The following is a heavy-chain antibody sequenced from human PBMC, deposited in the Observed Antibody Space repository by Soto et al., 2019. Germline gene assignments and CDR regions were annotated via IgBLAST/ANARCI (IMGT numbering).Heavy chain of an antibody. D-gene: IGHD2-2*01. V-gene: IGHV4-31*03. CDR1: GGSISSGGYY. Sequence: QVQLQESGPGLVKPSQTLSVTCTVSGGSISSGGYYWSWIRQHPGKGLEWIGYIYYSGSTYYNPSLKRRVTISVDTSKNQFTLKLSSVTAADTAVYYCARSSTSANYFDYWGQGTLVTVSS. CDR3: ARSSTSANYFDY. J-gene: IGHJ4*02. CDR2: IYYSGST.